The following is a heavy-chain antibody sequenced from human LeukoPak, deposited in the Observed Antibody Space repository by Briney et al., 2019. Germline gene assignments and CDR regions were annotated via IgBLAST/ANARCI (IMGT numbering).Heavy chain of an antibody. CDR3: AKSFGGATIIDY. D-gene: IGHD1-26*01. CDR2: ISGSGGST. V-gene: IGHV3-23*01. Sequence: GGSLRLSCAASGFTFSSYAMSWVRQAPGKGLEWVSAISGSGGSTYYADSVKGRFTNSRDNSKNTLYLQMNSLRAEDTAVYYCAKSFGGATIIDYWGQGTLVTVSS. CDR1: GFTFSSYA. J-gene: IGHJ4*02.